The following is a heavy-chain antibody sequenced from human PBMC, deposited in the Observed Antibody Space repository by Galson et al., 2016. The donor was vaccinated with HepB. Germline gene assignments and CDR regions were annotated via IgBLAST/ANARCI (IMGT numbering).Heavy chain of an antibody. CDR3: ARGTVLPYGMDV. CDR1: GGIFNNYV. V-gene: IGHV1-69*05. J-gene: IGHJ6*02. Sequence: SVKVSCKASGGIFNNYVIPWVRRAPGQGLEWMGGIIPIFGTANYAQKFQGRVTITRDTSASTAYMELSSLRSEDTAVYYCARGTVLPYGMDVWGQGTTVTVSS. CDR2: IIPIFGTA. D-gene: IGHD3/OR15-3a*01.